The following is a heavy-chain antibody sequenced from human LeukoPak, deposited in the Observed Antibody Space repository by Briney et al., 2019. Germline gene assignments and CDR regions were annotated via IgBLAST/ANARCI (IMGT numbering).Heavy chain of an antibody. J-gene: IGHJ3*02. CDR1: GGSISSSSYY. CDR3: ARDVPATMMGADAFDI. V-gene: IGHV4-39*07. CDR2: IYYSGST. D-gene: IGHD3-22*01. Sequence: SETLSLTCTVSGGSISSSSYYWGWIRQPPGKVLEWIVSIYYSGSTYYNPSLKSRVTISVDTSKNQFSLTLSSVTAADTAVYYCARDVPATMMGADAFDIWGQGTMVTVSS.